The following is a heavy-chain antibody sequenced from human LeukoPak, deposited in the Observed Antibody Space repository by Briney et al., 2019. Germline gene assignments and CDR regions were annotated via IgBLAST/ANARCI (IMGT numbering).Heavy chain of an antibody. D-gene: IGHD3-22*01. CDR1: GFTFSSYA. V-gene: IGHV3-30-3*01. CDR2: ISYDGSNK. CDR3: AREAYYDCSGSLDY. Sequence: PGGSLRLSCAASGFTFSSYAMHWVRQAPGKGLEWVAVISYDGSNKYYADSVKGRFTISRDNSKNTLYLQMSSLRADDTAIYYCAREAYYDCSGSLDYWGQGTLVTVSS. J-gene: IGHJ4*02.